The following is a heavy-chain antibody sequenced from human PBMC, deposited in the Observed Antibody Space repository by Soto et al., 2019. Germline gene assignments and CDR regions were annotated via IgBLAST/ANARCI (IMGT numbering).Heavy chain of an antibody. CDR2: IRSKANNYAT. Sequence: QAGGSLRLSCAASGFTLSGSSMHWVRQVSGKGLEWVGRIRSKANNYATAYAASVKGRFTISRDDSKNTAYLQMNSLKTEDTAVYYCTRQYHDSSNYYGYPDYWGQGTLVTVSS. V-gene: IGHV3-73*01. CDR3: TRQYHDSSNYYGYPDY. CDR1: GFTLSGSS. D-gene: IGHD3-22*01. J-gene: IGHJ4*02.